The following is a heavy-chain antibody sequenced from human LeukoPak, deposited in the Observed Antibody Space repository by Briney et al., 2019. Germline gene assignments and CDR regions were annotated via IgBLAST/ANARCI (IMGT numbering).Heavy chain of an antibody. D-gene: IGHD3-10*01. V-gene: IGHV4-59*01. CDR3: ARDIGGRFGAPDY. CDR1: GGSISSYY. CDR2: IYYSGST. J-gene: IGHJ4*02. Sequence: PSETLSLTCTVSGGSISSYYWSWIRQPPGKGLEWIGYIYYSGSTNYNPSLKSRVTISVDTSKNQFSLRLSSVTAADTAVYYCARDIGGRFGAPDYWGQGTLVTVSS.